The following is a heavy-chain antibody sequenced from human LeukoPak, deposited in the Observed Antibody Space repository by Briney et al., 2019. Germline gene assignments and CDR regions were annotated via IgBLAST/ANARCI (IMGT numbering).Heavy chain of an antibody. Sequence: SVKVSCKASGGTFSSYAISWVRQAPGQGLEWMGRIIPILGIANYAQKFQGRVTMTEDTSTDTAYMELSSLRSEDTAVYYCATDKNYYYYGMNVWGQGTTVTVSS. J-gene: IGHJ6*02. CDR2: IIPILGIA. CDR1: GGTFSSYA. V-gene: IGHV1-69*04. CDR3: ATDKNYYYYGMNV. D-gene: IGHD2/OR15-2a*01.